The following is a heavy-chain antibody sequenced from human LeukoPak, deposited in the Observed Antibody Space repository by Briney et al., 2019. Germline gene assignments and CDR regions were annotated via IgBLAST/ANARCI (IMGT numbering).Heavy chain of an antibody. CDR2: IDHTGST. D-gene: IGHD3-22*01. Sequence: SETLSLTCSVSDDSITMYYWTWIRQPPGKGLEWIGYIDHTGSTNFNPSLNGRVSISRDTTKNLFSLRLRSVTAADTAVYYCARAYDSSETLLPFDPWGQGTLVTVSS. CDR3: ARAYDSSETLLPFDP. V-gene: IGHV4-59*01. J-gene: IGHJ5*02. CDR1: DDSITMYY.